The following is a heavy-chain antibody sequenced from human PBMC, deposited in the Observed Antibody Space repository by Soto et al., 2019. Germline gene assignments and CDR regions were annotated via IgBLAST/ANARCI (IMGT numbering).Heavy chain of an antibody. CDR1: GFIFDTYG. CDR3: AASASSDH. J-gene: IGHJ4*02. V-gene: IGHV3-30*03. Sequence: VQLVESGGGVVQPGRSLRLSCVASGFIFDTYGMHWVRQTPGKGLEWVAIISYDGSHKDYADSVKGRFAISRDNSENTLYLQMKNLGVEDTALYYCAASASSDHWGQGTQVTVSS. D-gene: IGHD2-21*01. CDR2: ISYDGSHK.